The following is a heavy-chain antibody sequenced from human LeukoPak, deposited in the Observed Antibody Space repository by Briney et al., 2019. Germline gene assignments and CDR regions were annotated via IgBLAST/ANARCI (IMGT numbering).Heavy chain of an antibody. CDR1: GFTLSSYA. J-gene: IGHJ5*02. V-gene: IGHV3-23*01. Sequence: GGSLRLSCAASGFTLSSYAMSWVRQAPGKGLEWVSAISGSGGSTYYADSVKGRFTISRDNSKNTLYLQMNSLRAEDTAVYYCAKLVGYYYDSSGYNWFDPWGQGTLVTVSS. D-gene: IGHD3-22*01. CDR3: AKLVGYYYDSSGYNWFDP. CDR2: ISGSGGST.